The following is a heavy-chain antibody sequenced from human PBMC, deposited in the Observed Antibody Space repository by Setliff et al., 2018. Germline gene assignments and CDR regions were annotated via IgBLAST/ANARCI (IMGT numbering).Heavy chain of an antibody. V-gene: IGHV1-69*06. Sequence: SVKVSCKASGDTFSTYALSWVRQAPGQGLEWMGGIIPLLETAKYAQKFQGRVTITADKSTSTGYMELSSLRSEDTAMYYCAGSVGGSPNYYGLDVWGQGTTVTVSS. D-gene: IGHD3-16*01. CDR3: AGSVGGSPNYYGLDV. CDR1: GDTFSTYA. CDR2: IIPLLETA. J-gene: IGHJ6*02.